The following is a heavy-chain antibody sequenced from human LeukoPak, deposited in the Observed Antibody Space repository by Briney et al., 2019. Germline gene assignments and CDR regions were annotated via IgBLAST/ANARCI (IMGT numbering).Heavy chain of an antibody. CDR2: IYYSVST. D-gene: IGHD1-26*01. CDR3: ARGLFGSYGAFDS. V-gene: IGHV4-31*03. J-gene: IGHJ4*02. Sequence: SETLSLTCTVSGGSISSGGYYWSWIRQHPGKGLEWIGYIYYSVSTYYNPSLKSRVTISVDKSENNFSLKVSSVTAADTAVYYCARGLFGSYGAFDSWGQGTLVTVSS. CDR1: GGSISSGGYY.